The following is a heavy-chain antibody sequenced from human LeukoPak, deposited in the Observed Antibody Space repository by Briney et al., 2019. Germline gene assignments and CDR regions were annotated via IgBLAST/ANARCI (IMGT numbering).Heavy chain of an antibody. Sequence: GGSLRLSCAASGFTVSSNRLSWVRQAPGMGLEWVSTIYSDGNTYYPDSVKGRLTISRDGSKDTLYLQLNSLRTEDTAIYYCVREREGSNSEHWGQGTLVTVSS. CDR3: VREREGSNSEH. CDR2: IYSDGNT. D-gene: IGHD1-26*01. CDR1: GFTVSSNR. J-gene: IGHJ1*01. V-gene: IGHV3-53*01.